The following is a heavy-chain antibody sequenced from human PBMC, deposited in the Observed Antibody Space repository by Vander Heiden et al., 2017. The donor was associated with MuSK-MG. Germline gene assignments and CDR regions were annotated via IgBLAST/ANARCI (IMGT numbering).Heavy chain of an antibody. CDR2: LCNSAGV. CDR1: GGSLNKSY. J-gene: IGHJ4*02. V-gene: IGHV4-59*13. CDR3: VSSLIGRCGSTRCFTLDY. D-gene: IGHD2-2*01. Sequence: QVHLQEAGPRLVKSSETLSFPCNVSGGSLNKSYWSWVRQSPGSELASIVLLCNSAGVAYNPSLKSRVAISVDPSKSQLSLTMTSVTAADTATYYCVSSLIGRCGSTRCFTLDYWGQGIPVSVSS.